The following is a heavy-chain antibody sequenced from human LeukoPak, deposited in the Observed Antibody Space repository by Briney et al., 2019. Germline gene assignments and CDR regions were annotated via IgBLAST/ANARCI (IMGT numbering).Heavy chain of an antibody. J-gene: IGHJ5*02. V-gene: IGHV1-69*13. CDR2: IIPIFGTA. D-gene: IGHD1-26*01. CDR1: GGTFSSYA. Sequence: SVKVSCKASGGTFSSYAISWVRQAPGQGLEWMGGIIPIFGTANYAQKLQGRVTITADESTSTAHMELSSLRSEDTAVYYCARGGGSYAPDWFDPWGQGTLVTVSS. CDR3: ARGGGSYAPDWFDP.